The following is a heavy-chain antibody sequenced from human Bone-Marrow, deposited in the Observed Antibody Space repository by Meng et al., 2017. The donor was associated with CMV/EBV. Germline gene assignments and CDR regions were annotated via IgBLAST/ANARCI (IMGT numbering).Heavy chain of an antibody. J-gene: IGHJ4*02. V-gene: IGHV3-73*01. Sequence: GESLKISCSASAFTFSGSAIHWVRQASGQGLEWVGRIRSKVNNYATAYAASVKGRFTVSRDDSKNMAYLQMNSLKTEDTAVYYCAKDGVVVPADTEFDYWGQATLVTVSS. CDR2: IRSKVNNYAT. D-gene: IGHD2-2*01. CDR1: AFTFSGSA. CDR3: AKDGVVVPADTEFDY.